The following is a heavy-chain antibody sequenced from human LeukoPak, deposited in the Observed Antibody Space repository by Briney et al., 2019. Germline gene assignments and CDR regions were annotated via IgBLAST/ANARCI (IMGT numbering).Heavy chain of an antibody. V-gene: IGHV3-23*01. CDR2: ISGSGGST. CDR3: AKGMYYDILTGYYSPLNYYYYGMDV. Sequence: PGGSLRLSCAASGFTFSSYAKSWVRQAPGKGLEWVSAISGSGGSTYYADSVKGRFTISRDNSKNTLYLQMNSLRAEDTAVYYCAKGMYYDILTGYYSPLNYYYYGMDVWGKGTTVTVSS. J-gene: IGHJ6*04. CDR1: GFTFSSYA. D-gene: IGHD3-9*01.